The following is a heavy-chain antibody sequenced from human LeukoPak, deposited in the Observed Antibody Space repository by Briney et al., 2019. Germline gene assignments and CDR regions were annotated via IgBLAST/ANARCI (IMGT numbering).Heavy chain of an antibody. Sequence: SETLSLTCTVSGDSISSGGYYWSWIRQHPGKGLEWIGYIYYSGSTDYNPSLKSRVTISLDTSKNEFSLKLSSVTAADTAVYYCARVLGYCSGGSCFDFDYWGQGTLVTVSS. CDR3: ARVLGYCSGGSCFDFDY. D-gene: IGHD2-15*01. CDR1: GDSISSGGYY. CDR2: IYYSGST. V-gene: IGHV4-31*03. J-gene: IGHJ4*02.